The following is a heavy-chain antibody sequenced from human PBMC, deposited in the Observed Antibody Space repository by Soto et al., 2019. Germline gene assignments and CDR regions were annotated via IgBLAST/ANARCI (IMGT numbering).Heavy chain of an antibody. CDR1: GFSLSTSGVG. Sequence: QITLKESGPTLVKPTQTLTLTCTFSGFSLSTSGVGVGWIRLPPGRALEWLALIYWDDDKRYSPSLKSRRTIPKDTSKNQAVLTMTNMDPVDTATYHCAHRGHYGDYGGAFDIWGQGTTVTVSS. CDR3: AHRGHYGDYGGAFDI. D-gene: IGHD4-17*01. V-gene: IGHV2-5*02. J-gene: IGHJ3*02. CDR2: IYWDDDK.